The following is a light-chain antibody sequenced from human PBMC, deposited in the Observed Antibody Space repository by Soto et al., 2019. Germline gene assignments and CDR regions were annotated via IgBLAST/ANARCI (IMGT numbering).Light chain of an antibody. V-gene: IGLV2-14*01. J-gene: IGLJ1*01. Sequence: QSVLTQPASVSGSPGQSITISCTGTSSDVGGYNYVSWYQQHPGKAPKLMIYEVNNRPSGVSNRFPGSKSGSTASLTISGLQAEDEADYYCSSYTSSSTLGVFGTGTKLTVL. CDR2: EVN. CDR3: SSYTSSSTLGV. CDR1: SSDVGGYNY.